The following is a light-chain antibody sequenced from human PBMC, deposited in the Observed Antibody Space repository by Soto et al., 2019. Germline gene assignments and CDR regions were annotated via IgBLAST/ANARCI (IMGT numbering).Light chain of an antibody. CDR2: AAS. CDR1: QSISSY. Sequence: DIQMTQSPSSLSASVGDRVTITCRASQSISSYLNRYQQKPGKAPKLLIYAASSLQSGVPSRFSGSGSGTDFTLTISSLQPEDFGIYYCQQYENYWTFGQGTKVDIK. J-gene: IGKJ1*01. V-gene: IGKV1-39*01. CDR3: QQYENYWT.